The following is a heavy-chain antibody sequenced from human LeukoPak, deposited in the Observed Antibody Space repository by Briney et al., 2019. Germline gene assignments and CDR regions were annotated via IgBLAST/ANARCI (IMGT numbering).Heavy chain of an antibody. D-gene: IGHD3-10*01. CDR3: ARRSRIRGADYYYYGMDV. CDR2: INHSGST. V-gene: IGHV4-34*01. CDR1: GGSFSGYY. J-gene: IGHJ6*02. Sequence: SETLSLTCAVYGGSFSGYYWSWIRQPPGKGLEWIGEINHSGSTNYNPSLKSRVTISVDTSKNQFSLKLSSVTAADTAVYYCARRSRIRGADYYYYGMDVWGQGTTVTVSS.